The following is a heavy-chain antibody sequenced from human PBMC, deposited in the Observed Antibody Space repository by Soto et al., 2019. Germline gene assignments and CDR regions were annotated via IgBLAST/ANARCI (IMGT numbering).Heavy chain of an antibody. CDR3: AKDLSYCSGDSCYSADY. V-gene: IGHV3-30*18. CDR2: ISWDGNSK. CDR1: GFTFSSYG. D-gene: IGHD2-15*01. J-gene: IGHJ4*02. Sequence: GSLRLSCAASGFTFSSYGMHWVRQAPGKGLEWVAVISWDGNSKYYADSVKGRFTISRDNSKDTLFLQMNSLRAQDTAVYYCAKDLSYCSGDSCYSADYWGPGT.